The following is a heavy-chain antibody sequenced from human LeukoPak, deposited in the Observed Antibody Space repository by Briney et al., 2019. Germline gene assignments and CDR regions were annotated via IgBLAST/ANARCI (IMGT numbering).Heavy chain of an antibody. CDR3: ARKGRQLWLSFDY. V-gene: IGHV4-4*09. CDR2: ISGSGSS. CDR1: GGSISAYY. D-gene: IGHD5-18*01. J-gene: IGHJ4*02. Sequence: EPSETLSLTCTVSGGSISAYYWSWIRQPPGKGLEWIGFISGSGSSNYNPSLKSRVTMSLDTSKNQFSLRLSSMTAADTAVYYCARKGRQLWLSFDYWGQGTLVTVSS.